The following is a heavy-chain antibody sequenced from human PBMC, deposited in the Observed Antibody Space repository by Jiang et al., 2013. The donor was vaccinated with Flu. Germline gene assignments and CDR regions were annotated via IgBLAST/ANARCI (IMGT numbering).Heavy chain of an antibody. D-gene: IGHD3-10*01. J-gene: IGHJ4*02. Sequence: EWVSAISGSGGSTYYADSVKGRFTISRDNSKNTLYLQMNSLRAEDTAVYYCARSGSGSYYMGDYFDYWGQGTLVTVSS. CDR2: ISGSGGST. CDR3: ARSGSGSYYMGDYFDY. V-gene: IGHV3-23*01.